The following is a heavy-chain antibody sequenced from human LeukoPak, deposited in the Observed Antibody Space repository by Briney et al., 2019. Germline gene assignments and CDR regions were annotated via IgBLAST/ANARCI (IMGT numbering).Heavy chain of an antibody. Sequence: SVKVSCKASGGTFTSYAISWVRQAPGQGLEWMGGIIPIFGTANYAQKFQGRVTMTTDTSTSTAYMELRSLRSDDTAVYYCASTLDLNGYNYGYWGQGTLVTVSS. V-gene: IGHV1-69*05. CDR1: GGTFTSYA. CDR3: ASTLDLNGYNYGY. J-gene: IGHJ4*02. CDR2: IIPIFGTA. D-gene: IGHD5-24*01.